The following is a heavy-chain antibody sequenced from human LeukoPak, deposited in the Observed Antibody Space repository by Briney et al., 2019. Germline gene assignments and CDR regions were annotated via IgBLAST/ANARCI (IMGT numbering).Heavy chain of an antibody. J-gene: IGHJ4*02. Sequence: SAPTLVNPTQTLTLTCTFSGFSLSTSGMCVSWIRQPPGKALEWLARIDWDDDKYYSTSLKTRLTISKDTPKNQVVLTMTNMDPVDTATYYCARISTGYSSGWIDYWGQGTLVTVSS. CDR2: IDWDDDK. D-gene: IGHD6-19*01. CDR3: ARISTGYSSGWIDY. V-gene: IGHV2-70*11. CDR1: GFSLSTSGMC.